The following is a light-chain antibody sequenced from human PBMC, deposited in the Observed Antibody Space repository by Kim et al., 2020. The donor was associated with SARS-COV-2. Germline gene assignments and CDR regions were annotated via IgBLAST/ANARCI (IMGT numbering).Light chain of an antibody. V-gene: IGKV3-20*01. Sequence: EIVLTQSPGTLSSSPGESATLSCRASQSVNSNYLAWYQQRPGQAPRLLIYSTSSGATGLPDRFSGSGCGTDFTLTISRLEPEDFAVYYCQQYTSSPPSITFGQGTRLEIK. CDR1: QSVNSNY. CDR2: STS. J-gene: IGKJ5*01. CDR3: QQYTSSPPSIT.